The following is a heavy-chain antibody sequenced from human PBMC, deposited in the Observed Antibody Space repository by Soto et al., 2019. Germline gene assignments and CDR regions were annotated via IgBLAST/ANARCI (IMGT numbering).Heavy chain of an antibody. CDR1: GGSISSYY. CDR2: IYYSGST. Sequence: LSLTCTVSGGSISSYYWSWIRQPPGKGLEWIGYIYYSGSTNYNPSLKSRVTISVDTSKNQFSLKLSSVTAADTAAYYCARDLSGRFGELPFYSYGMDVWGQGTTVTVYS. D-gene: IGHD3-10*01. V-gene: IGHV4-59*01. CDR3: ARDLSGRFGELPFYSYGMDV. J-gene: IGHJ6*02.